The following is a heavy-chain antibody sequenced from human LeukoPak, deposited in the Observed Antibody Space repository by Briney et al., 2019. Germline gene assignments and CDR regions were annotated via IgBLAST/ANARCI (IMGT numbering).Heavy chain of an antibody. CDR2: INSDGSGT. D-gene: IGHD1-7*01. V-gene: IGHV3-74*01. J-gene: IGHJ3*02. Sequence: PWGSLRLSCAASGFTFSSYWFHWVRQAPGKGLVWASRINSDGSGTTYADSVKGRFTISRDNAKSTLFLQMNSLRAEDTALYYCARTTSMNYVGDAFHIWGQGTMVTVSS. CDR1: GFTFSSYW. CDR3: ARTTSMNYVGDAFHI.